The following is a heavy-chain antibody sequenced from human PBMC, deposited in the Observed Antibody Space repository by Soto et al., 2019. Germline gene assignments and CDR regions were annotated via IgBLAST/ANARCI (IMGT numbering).Heavy chain of an antibody. J-gene: IGHJ1*01. CDR2: INPNSGGT. V-gene: IGHV1-2*02. CDR1: GYTFTGYY. CDR3: AREAVPAAIRSYFQH. Sequence: ASVKVSCKASGYTFTGYYMHWVRQAPGQGLEWMGWINPNSGGTNYAQKFQGRVTMTRDTSISTAYMELSRLRSDDTAVYYCAREAVPAAIRSYFQHWGQRTLVAVSS. D-gene: IGHD2-2*02.